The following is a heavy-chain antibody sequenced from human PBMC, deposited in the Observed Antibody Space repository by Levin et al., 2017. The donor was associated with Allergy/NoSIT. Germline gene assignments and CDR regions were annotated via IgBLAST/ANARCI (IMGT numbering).Heavy chain of an antibody. Sequence: PGGSLRLSCAASGFTFSNYAMHWVRQVPGKGLEWVAVVSHDGNYKIHAESVKGRFTISRDNSKNTLYLQMDSLRSDDAAVYYCAGDPDEAVIRGVTPGWYFAYWGRGTLVTVSS. V-gene: IGHV3-30*04. J-gene: IGHJ4*02. CDR2: VSHDGNYK. CDR3: AGDPDEAVIRGVTPGWYFAY. D-gene: IGHD3-10*01. CDR1: GFTFSNYA.